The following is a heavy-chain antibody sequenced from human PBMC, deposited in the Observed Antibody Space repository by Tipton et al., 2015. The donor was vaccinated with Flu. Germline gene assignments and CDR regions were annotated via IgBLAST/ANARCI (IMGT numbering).Heavy chain of an antibody. CDR2: IYTSGTT. CDR1: GGSISSGNYY. V-gene: IGHV4-61*02. CDR3: ARDLLEVRGGSGGGL. D-gene: IGHD3-10*01. Sequence: TLSLTCSVSGGSISSGNYYWTWIRQPAGKGLEWIGRIYTSGTTNYNPSLKSRVTISVDTSKNQISLQLTSVTAADTAFYYCARDLLEVRGGSGGGLWGQGTLVTVSS. J-gene: IGHJ4*02.